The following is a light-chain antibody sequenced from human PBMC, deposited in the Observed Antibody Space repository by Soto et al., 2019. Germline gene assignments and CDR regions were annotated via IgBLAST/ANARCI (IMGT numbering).Light chain of an antibody. CDR1: SSNIGAPYG. CDR2: GNN. Sequence: QSVLTQPPSVSGAPGRRVTISCTGSSSNIGAPYGVHWYQQLPGTAPKLLIYGNNNRPSGVPDRFSGSQSGTSASLAITGLQAEDEADYYCQSYDNSLTGSGVFGGGTKLTVL. J-gene: IGLJ3*02. CDR3: QSYDNSLTGSGV. V-gene: IGLV1-40*01.